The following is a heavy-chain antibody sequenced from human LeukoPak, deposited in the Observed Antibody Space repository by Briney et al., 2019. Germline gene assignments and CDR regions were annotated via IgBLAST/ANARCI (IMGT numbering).Heavy chain of an antibody. CDR3: ASGGSYHPYYYMDV. J-gene: IGHJ6*03. CDR2: IIPIFGTA. V-gene: IGHV1-69*05. D-gene: IGHD1-26*01. CDR1: GGTFSSYA. Sequence: SVKVSCKASGGTFSSYAISWVRQASGQGLEWMGGIIPIFGTANYAQKFQGRVTITTDESTSTAYMELSSLRSEDTAVYYCASGGSYHPYYYMDVWGKGTTVTVSS.